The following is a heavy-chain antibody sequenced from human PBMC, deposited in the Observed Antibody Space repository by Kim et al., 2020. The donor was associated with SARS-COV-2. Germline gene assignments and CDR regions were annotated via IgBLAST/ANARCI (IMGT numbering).Heavy chain of an antibody. CDR1: GFTFSDYY. D-gene: IGHD3-22*01. CDR2: ISSSSSYT. CDR3: ARDHSTYYYDSSGYYRALTPEYYYYCIDV. V-gene: IGHV3-11*05. J-gene: IGHJ6*02. Sequence: GGSLRLSCVASGFTFSDYYMRWIRQAPGKGLEWVSYISSSSSYTNYADSVKGRFTISRDNAKNSLYLQMNSLRAEDTAVYYCARDHSTYYYDSSGYYRALTPEYYYYCIDVWGQGTTVTVSS.